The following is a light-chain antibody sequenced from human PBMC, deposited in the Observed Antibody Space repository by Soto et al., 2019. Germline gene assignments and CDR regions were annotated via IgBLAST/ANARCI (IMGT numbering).Light chain of an antibody. CDR1: QSVSSSY. CDR2: GAS. J-gene: IGKJ5*01. Sequence: IVFPQSPGTMTLSPGERATLSCRAIQSVSSSYLAWYQRKPGQPPRLLIYGASTRATGIPARFSGSGSGTEFTLTISSLQSEDFAVYYCQQYNNWPPITFGQGALLAVK. V-gene: IGKV3-15*01. CDR3: QQYNNWPPIT.